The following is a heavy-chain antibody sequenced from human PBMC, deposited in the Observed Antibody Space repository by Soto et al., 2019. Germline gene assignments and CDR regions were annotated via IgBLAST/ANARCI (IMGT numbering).Heavy chain of an antibody. V-gene: IGHV1-69*13. Sequence: ASVKVSCKASGGTFSSYAISWVRQAPGQGLEWMGGIIPIFGTANYAQKFQGRVTITADESTSTAYMELSSLRSEDTAVYYCARSSGIVVVTATLDYCGQGTLVTVSS. CDR1: GGTFSSYA. D-gene: IGHD2-21*02. J-gene: IGHJ4*02. CDR2: IIPIFGTA. CDR3: ARSSGIVVVTATLDY.